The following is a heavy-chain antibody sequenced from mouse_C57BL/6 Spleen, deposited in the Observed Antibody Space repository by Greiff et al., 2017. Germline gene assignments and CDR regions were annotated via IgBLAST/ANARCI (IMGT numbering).Heavy chain of an antibody. J-gene: IGHJ2*01. Sequence: QVQLQQPGAELVKPGASVKLSCKASGYTFTSYWMHWVKQRPGQGLEWIGMIHPNSGSTNYNEKFKSKATLTVDKSSSTAYMQLSSLTSEDSAVYYCARSGFITIFDVWGQGTTLTVSS. CDR2: IHPNSGST. CDR3: ARSGFITIFDV. D-gene: IGHD1-1*02. V-gene: IGHV1-64*01. CDR1: GYTFTSYW.